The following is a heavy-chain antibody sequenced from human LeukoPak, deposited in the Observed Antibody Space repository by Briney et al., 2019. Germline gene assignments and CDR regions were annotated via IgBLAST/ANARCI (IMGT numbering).Heavy chain of an antibody. Sequence: GGSLRLSCAASGFTFSKYWMHWVGQAPGKGLESVSRINTDGTVTTYADSVKGRFTVSRDNADNTMFLQMNSVRDEDTAVYYCATKQWLAPPPDSWGQGTPVTVSS. CDR3: ATKQWLAPPPDS. V-gene: IGHV3-74*01. J-gene: IGHJ4*02. D-gene: IGHD6-19*01. CDR2: INTDGTVT. CDR1: GFTFSKYW.